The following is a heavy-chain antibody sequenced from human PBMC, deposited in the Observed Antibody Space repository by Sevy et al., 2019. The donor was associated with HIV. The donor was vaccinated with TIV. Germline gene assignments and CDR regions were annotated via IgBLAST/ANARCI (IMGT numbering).Heavy chain of an antibody. J-gene: IGHJ6*02. CDR3: ARDWSTYYYDSSGYPQIYYYGMDV. Sequence: SETLSLTCTVSGGSVSSGSYYWSWIRQPPGKGLEWIGYIYYSGSTNYNPSLKSRVTISVDTSKNQFSLKLSSVTAAETAVYYCARDWSTYYYDSSGYPQIYYYGMDVWGQGTTVTVSS. V-gene: IGHV4-61*01. CDR2: IYYSGST. D-gene: IGHD3-22*01. CDR1: GGSVSSGSYY.